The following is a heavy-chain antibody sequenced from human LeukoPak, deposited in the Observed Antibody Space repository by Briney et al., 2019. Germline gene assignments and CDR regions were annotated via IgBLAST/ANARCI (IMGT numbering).Heavy chain of an antibody. V-gene: IGHV1-46*01. CDR1: GYTFTSYY. CDR2: INPSGGST. D-gene: IGHD6-13*01. J-gene: IGHJ5*02. Sequence: ASVKVSCKASGYTFTSYYMHWVRQAPGQGLEWMGIINPSGGSTSYAQKFQGRVTMTRDTSTRTVYMELSSLRSEDTAAYYCARAHGSSWYGENWFDPWGQGTLVTVSS. CDR3: ARAHGSSWYGENWFDP.